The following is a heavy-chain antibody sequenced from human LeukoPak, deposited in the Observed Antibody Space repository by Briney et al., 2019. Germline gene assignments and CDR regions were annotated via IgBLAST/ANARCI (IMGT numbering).Heavy chain of an antibody. CDR1: GGSISNYY. J-gene: IGHJ5*02. V-gene: IGHV4-59*01. CDR2: IYYSGTT. CDR3: ARHPIYFDWLLNFGLHRSNWFDP. Sequence: PSETLSLTCTVSGGSISNYYWNWIRQPPGKGLEWIGYIYYSGTTNYNPSLKSRVSMSVDTSKNQFSLKLSSVTAADTAVYYCARHPIYFDWLLNFGLHRSNWFDPWGQGTLVTVSS. D-gene: IGHD3-9*01.